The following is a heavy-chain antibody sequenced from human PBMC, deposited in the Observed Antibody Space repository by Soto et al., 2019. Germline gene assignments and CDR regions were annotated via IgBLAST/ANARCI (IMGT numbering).Heavy chain of an antibody. Sequence: GGSLRLSCAASGFTFSSYGMHWVRQAPGKGLEWVAVIWYDGSNKYYADSVKGRFTISRDNSKNTLYLQMNSLRAEDTAVYYCARDSSGYHAESWFDPWGQGTLVTVSS. V-gene: IGHV3-33*01. J-gene: IGHJ5*02. CDR2: IWYDGSNK. D-gene: IGHD3-22*01. CDR1: GFTFSSYG. CDR3: ARDSSGYHAESWFDP.